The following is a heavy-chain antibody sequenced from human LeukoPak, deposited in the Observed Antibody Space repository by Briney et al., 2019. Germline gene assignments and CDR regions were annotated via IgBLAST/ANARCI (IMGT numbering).Heavy chain of an antibody. J-gene: IGHJ4*02. Sequence: XGSLRLSCAASGFTFSSYGMHWVRQAPGKGLEWVAVIWYDGSNKYYADSVKGRFTISRDNSKNTLYLQMNSLRAEDTAVYYCARDSSSSSPFDSWGQGTLVTVSP. V-gene: IGHV3-33*01. D-gene: IGHD6-6*01. CDR1: GFTFSSYG. CDR2: IWYDGSNK. CDR3: ARDSSSSSPFDS.